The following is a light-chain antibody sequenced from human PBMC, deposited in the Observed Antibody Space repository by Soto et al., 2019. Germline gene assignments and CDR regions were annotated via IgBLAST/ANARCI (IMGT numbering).Light chain of an antibody. Sequence: QSVLTQPPSVSGTPGHKVSISCSGSTSNLGGNTVNWYQQLPETAPKLLIYTNNQRPSGVPDRFSGSKSGTSAPLAISGLRSEDEADFYCAAWDDSLNAVVFGGGTKLTVL. V-gene: IGLV1-44*01. CDR3: AAWDDSLNAVV. J-gene: IGLJ2*01. CDR2: TNN. CDR1: TSNLGGNT.